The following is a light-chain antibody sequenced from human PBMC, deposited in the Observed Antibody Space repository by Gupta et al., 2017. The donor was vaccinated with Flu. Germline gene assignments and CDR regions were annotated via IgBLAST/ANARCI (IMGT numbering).Light chain of an antibody. CDR3: QSYDSSLTAHV. J-gene: IGLJ1*01. V-gene: IGLV1-40*01. CDR2: VNI. CDR1: SSNIGAGFD. Sequence: QSVLTQPPSVSGAPGQRVTISRTGRSSNIGAGFDVHWYRQLPGTAPKLLIYVNINRPSGVPDRFSASNSGTSASLAIAGLQADDEADYYCQSYDSSLTAHVFGTGTKVTVL.